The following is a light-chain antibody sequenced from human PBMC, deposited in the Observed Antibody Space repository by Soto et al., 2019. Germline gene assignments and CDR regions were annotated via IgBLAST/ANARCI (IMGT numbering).Light chain of an antibody. CDR2: EVT. Sequence: QSALTQPPSASGSPGQSVTISCTGTSSDVGAYNYVSWYQQHPGKAPKLMIYEVTKRPSGVPDRFSGSKSGNTASLTVSRLLPEDEADYYCASYAGGNKVFGTGTKLTVL. CDR1: SSDVGAYNY. V-gene: IGLV2-8*01. CDR3: ASYAGGNKV. J-gene: IGLJ1*01.